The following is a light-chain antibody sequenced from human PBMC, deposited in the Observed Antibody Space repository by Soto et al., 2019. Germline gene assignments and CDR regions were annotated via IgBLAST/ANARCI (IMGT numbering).Light chain of an antibody. CDR1: QDIANS. CDR2: AAS. CDR3: QKLDGE. V-gene: IGKV1-27*01. Sequence: DIQMTKSPSSLSASVGDRVTITCRASQDIANSLAWYQQKPGKVPMILIYAASTLQSGVPSRFSGSGSGPDFTLNISSLQPEDVATYYCQKLDGEFGQGTEVEIK. J-gene: IGKJ1*01.